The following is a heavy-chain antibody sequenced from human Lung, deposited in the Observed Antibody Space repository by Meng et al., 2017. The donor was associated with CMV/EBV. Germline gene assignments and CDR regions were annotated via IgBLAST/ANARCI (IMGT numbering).Heavy chain of an antibody. CDR1: GDSITNHNW. Sequence: VQLRESGPARVKPSEPLSLPCAVSGDSITNHNWWAWVRQPPGKGLEWIGEIPHRGSSAYNPSLKSRVSMSIDKSKNQFSLKLTSVTAADTAVYHCLRRSGGSVWGQGTLVTVSS. J-gene: IGHJ1*01. CDR3: LRRSGGSV. V-gene: IGHV4-4*02. D-gene: IGHD3-10*01. CDR2: IPHRGSS.